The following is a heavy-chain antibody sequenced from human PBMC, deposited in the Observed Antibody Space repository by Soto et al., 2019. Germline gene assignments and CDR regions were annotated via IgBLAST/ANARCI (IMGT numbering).Heavy chain of an antibody. D-gene: IGHD3-10*01. Sequence: PSETLPLTCTVSGGSVSSGRYYWSWIRQPPGKGLEWIGYIYYSGSTNYNPSLKSRVTISVDTSKNQFSLKLSSVTAADTAVYYCARDTWSLLWFGETDCYYYYGMDVWGQGTTVTVSS. CDR2: IYYSGST. CDR3: ARDTWSLLWFGETDCYYYYGMDV. CDR1: GGSVSSGRYY. J-gene: IGHJ6*02. V-gene: IGHV4-61*01.